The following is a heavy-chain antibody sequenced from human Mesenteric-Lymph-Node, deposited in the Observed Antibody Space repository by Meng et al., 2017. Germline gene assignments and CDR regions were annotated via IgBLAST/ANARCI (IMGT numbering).Heavy chain of an antibody. J-gene: IGHJ4*02. CDR2: IKSDGSST. Sequence: EVQLVESGGGLVQPGGSLRLSCAASGFTFNSYWMHWVRQAPGKGLVWVSRIKSDGSSTNYADSVKGRFTISRDNAKNMLYLQMNSLRAEDTAVYYCARGRYASVGFDYWGQGTLVTVSS. V-gene: IGHV3-74*01. CDR1: GFTFNSYW. CDR3: ARGRYASVGFDY. D-gene: IGHD2-2*01.